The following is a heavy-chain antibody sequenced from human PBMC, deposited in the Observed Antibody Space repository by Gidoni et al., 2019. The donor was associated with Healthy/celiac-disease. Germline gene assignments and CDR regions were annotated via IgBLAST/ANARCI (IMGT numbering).Heavy chain of an antibody. CDR2: MSWNSGSI. Sequence: EVQLVESGGGLVQPGRSLRLSCAASGFTFDDYAMHWVRQAPGKGLVGVSGMSWNSGSIGYADSVNGRFTISRDNAKNSLYLQMNSLRAEDTALYYCAKEGYSGYDWGSGFDYWGQGTLVTVSS. CDR3: AKEGYSGYDWGSGFDY. D-gene: IGHD5-12*01. J-gene: IGHJ4*02. CDR1: GFTFDDYA. V-gene: IGHV3-9*01.